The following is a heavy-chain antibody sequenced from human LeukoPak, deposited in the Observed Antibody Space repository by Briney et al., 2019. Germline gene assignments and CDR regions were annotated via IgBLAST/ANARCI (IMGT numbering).Heavy chain of an antibody. D-gene: IGHD3-9*01. V-gene: IGHV3-23*01. CDR2: ISGSGGST. Sequence: VGSLRLSCAASGFTFSSYGMSWVRQAPGKGLEWVSAISGSGGSTYYADSVKGRFTISRDNSKNTLYLQMNSLRAEDTAVYYCAKGTYYDILTGYPTPGGLDYWGQGTLVTVSS. CDR1: GFTFSSYG. CDR3: AKGTYYDILTGYPTPGGLDY. J-gene: IGHJ4*02.